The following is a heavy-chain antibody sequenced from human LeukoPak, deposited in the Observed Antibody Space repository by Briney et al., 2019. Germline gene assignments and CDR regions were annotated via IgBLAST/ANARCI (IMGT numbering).Heavy chain of an antibody. Sequence: GGSLRLSCAASGFTFSDYWMHWVRQAPGKGLVWVARINSDGSSTTYADSVKGRFTISRDNAKNTLYLQMNSLRAEDTAVYYCARDLTYYDILTGYRDLNWFDPWGQGTLVTVSS. V-gene: IGHV3-74*01. D-gene: IGHD3-9*01. CDR3: ARDLTYYDILTGYRDLNWFDP. CDR1: GFTFSDYW. CDR2: INSDGSST. J-gene: IGHJ5*02.